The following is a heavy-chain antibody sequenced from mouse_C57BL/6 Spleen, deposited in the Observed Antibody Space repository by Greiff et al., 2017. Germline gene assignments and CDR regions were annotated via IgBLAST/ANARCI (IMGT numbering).Heavy chain of an antibody. J-gene: IGHJ3*01. Sequence: QVQLQQPGAELVKPGASVKLSCKASGYTFTSYWITWVKQRPGQGLEWIGDIYPGSGSTNYNDKFKSKATLTVDTSSSTSYMQLSSLTSEDSAVYYCERSSITRVPAWFDCWGKGTLVTVSA. CDR1: GYTFTSYW. D-gene: IGHD1-1*01. CDR3: ERSSITRVPAWFDC. CDR2: IYPGSGST. V-gene: IGHV1-55*01.